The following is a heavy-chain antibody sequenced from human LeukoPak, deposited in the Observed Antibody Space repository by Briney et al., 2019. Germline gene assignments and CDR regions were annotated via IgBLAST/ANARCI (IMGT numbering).Heavy chain of an antibody. CDR1: GFTFSSYA. CDR3: ARERGPLIVVVIFAFDI. Sequence: PGGSLRLSCAASGFTFSSYAMHWVRQAPGKGLEWVAVISYDGSNKYYADSVKGRFTISRDNSKNTLYLQMNSLRAEDTAVYYCARERGPLIVVVIFAFDIWGQGTMVTVSS. J-gene: IGHJ3*02. V-gene: IGHV3-30*04. D-gene: IGHD3-22*01. CDR2: ISYDGSNK.